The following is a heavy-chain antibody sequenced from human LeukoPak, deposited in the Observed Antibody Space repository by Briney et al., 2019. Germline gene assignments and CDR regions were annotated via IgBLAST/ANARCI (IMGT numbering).Heavy chain of an antibody. D-gene: IGHD3/OR15-3a*01. CDR2: ISYDGSNK. J-gene: IGHJ4*02. CDR3: AKDADWH. V-gene: IGHV3-30*18. Sequence: GGSLRLSCAASGFTFSSYDMHWVRQAPGKGLEWVAVISYDGSNKYYEDSVKGRFTISRDNSKNTLYLQMNSLRAEDTAVYYCAKDADWHWGQGTLVTVSS. CDR1: GFTFSSYD.